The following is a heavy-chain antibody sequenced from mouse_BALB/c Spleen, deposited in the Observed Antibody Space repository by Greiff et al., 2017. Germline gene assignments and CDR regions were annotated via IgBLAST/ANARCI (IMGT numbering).Heavy chain of an antibody. D-gene: IGHD1-1*01. CDR3: TTYYYGSSSFDY. J-gene: IGHJ2*01. CDR2: IDPETGGT. Sequence: QVHVKQSGAELVRPGASVTLSCKASGYTFTDYELHWVKQTPVHGLEWIGAIDPETGGTAYNQKFKGKATLTADKSSSTAYMELRSLTSEDSAVYYCTTYYYGSSSFDYWGQGTTLTVSS. V-gene: IGHV1-15*01. CDR1: GYTFTDYE.